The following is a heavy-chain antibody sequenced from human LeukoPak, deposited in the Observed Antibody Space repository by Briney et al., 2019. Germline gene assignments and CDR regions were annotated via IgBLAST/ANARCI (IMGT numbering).Heavy chain of an antibody. V-gene: IGHV4-4*07. J-gene: IGHJ6*03. D-gene: IGHD3-3*02. CDR1: DGSISSFC. CDR3: AREASRVLVSGYYYYYMDV. CDR2: IHTSGST. Sequence: SETLSLTCSVSDGSISSFCWSWIRQPAGKGREWIGRIHTSGSTDYTPSLKSRVTMSVDTSKNQFSLKLSSVTAAETAVYYCAREASRVLVSGYYYYYMDVWGKGTTVTVSS.